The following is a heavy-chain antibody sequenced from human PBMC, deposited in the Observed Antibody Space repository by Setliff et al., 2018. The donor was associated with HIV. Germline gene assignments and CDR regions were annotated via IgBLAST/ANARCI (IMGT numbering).Heavy chain of an antibody. V-gene: IGHV1-18*01. CDR2: VSAYNGNT. D-gene: IGHD6-13*01. J-gene: IGHJ4*02. Sequence: ASVKVSCKASGYIFANYGISWVRQAPGQGLEWMGRVSAYNGNTKYAQKLQGRVTMTTDTSTSTAYMELWSLRSDDTAVYYCARDWVAAAGVMGDYWGQGTLVTVSS. CDR3: ARDWVAAAGVMGDY. CDR1: GYIFANYG.